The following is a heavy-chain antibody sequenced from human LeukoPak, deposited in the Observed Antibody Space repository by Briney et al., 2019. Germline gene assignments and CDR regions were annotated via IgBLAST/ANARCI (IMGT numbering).Heavy chain of an antibody. J-gene: IGHJ6*03. D-gene: IGHD1-26*01. V-gene: IGHV1-18*01. Sequence: ASVKVSCKASGYTFTSYGISWVRQAPGQGLEWMGWISAYNGNTNYAQKLQGRVPMATDTSTSTAYMELRSLRSDDTAFYYCARDVTHSGSYYYYYYMDVWGKGTTVTVSS. CDR3: ARDVTHSGSYYYYYYMDV. CDR1: GYTFTSYG. CDR2: ISAYNGNT.